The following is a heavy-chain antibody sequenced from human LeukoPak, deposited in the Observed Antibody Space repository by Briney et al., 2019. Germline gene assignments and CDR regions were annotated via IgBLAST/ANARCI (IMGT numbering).Heavy chain of an antibody. V-gene: IGHV3-13*01. D-gene: IGHD3-16*01. CDR1: GFTFIDYD. CDR3: AKDKDYGYYMDV. Sequence: GGSLRLSCAASGFTFIDYDMHWVRQVIGKGLEWVSAIGIRGDTHYSGSVKGRFTISRDNSKNTLYLQMNSLRAEDTAVYYCAKDKDYGYYMDVWGKGTTVTVSS. CDR2: IGIRGDT. J-gene: IGHJ6*03.